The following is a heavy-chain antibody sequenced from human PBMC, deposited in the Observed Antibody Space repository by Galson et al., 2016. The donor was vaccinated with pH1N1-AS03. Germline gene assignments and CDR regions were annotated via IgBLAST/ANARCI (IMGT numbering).Heavy chain of an antibody. CDR2: IFRDGST. CDR1: GFTVSNYF. V-gene: IGHV3-66*01. D-gene: IGHD6-6*01. Sequence: SLRLSCAASGFTVSNYFMNWVRQVPGKRLEWVSVIFRDGSTKYADSVNGRFTMSRDNSRNTVYLHMDNLRVEDTALYYCARDLVDWGQGTLVIVSS. CDR3: ARDLVD. J-gene: IGHJ4*02.